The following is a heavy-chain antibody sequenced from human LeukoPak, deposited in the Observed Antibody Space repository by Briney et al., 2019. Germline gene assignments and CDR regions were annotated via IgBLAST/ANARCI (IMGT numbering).Heavy chain of an antibody. Sequence: GESLKISCKGSGYSFTSYWIGWVRQMPGKGLEWMGIIYPGDSDTRYSPSFQGQVTISADKSISTAYLQWSSLKASDTAMYYCARLIVVPAAGFAFDIWGQGTMVTVSS. CDR1: GYSFTSYW. CDR2: IYPGDSDT. CDR3: ARLIVVPAAGFAFDI. J-gene: IGHJ3*02. V-gene: IGHV5-51*01. D-gene: IGHD2-2*01.